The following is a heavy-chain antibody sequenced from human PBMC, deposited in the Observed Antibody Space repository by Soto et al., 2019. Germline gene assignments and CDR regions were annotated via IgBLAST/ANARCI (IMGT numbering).Heavy chain of an antibody. Sequence: SGPTLVNPTDTLTLTCTCSWFSVSTRGVGVGWIRQSPGKALEWLALIYWDDEKRYRPSLKNRLTIARDISKNQVVLTMTYVDPLDTATYYCTHRQDFWSGKSAYGMGAWGQGTTVTVS. CDR2: IYWDDEK. CDR1: WFSVSTRGVG. CDR3: THRQDFWSGKSAYGMGA. D-gene: IGHD3-3*01. V-gene: IGHV2-5*02. J-gene: IGHJ6*02.